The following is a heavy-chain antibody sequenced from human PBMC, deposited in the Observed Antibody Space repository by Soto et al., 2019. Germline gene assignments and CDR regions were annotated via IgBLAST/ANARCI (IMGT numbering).Heavy chain of an antibody. CDR1: GFTFSRYA. CDR3: ARGYYYGGLDP. J-gene: IGHJ5*02. V-gene: IGHV3-30-3*01. Sequence: QVQLVESGGGVVQPGRSLRLSCAASGFTFSRYAMHWARQAPGKGLEWVTVISYVGSEKYYVDSVKGRFTSSRDNSRNEVYLQMTSLRGEDTAVYYCARGYYYGGLDPWGQGTLVTVSA. D-gene: IGHD3-10*01. CDR2: ISYVGSEK.